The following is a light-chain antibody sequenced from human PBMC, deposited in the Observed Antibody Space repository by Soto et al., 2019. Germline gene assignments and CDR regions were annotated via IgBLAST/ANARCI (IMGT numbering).Light chain of an antibody. CDR3: SSFAGGGNPVL. J-gene: IGLJ2*01. CDR1: SSDVGGYNY. V-gene: IGLV2-8*01. Sequence: QSVLTQPPSASGSLGQSVTISCTGTSSDVGGYNYVSWHQQHPGKAPKLMIYEVTKRPSGVPDRFSGSKSGNRASLTVSGLQAEDEADYYCSSFAGGGNPVLFGGGTKLTVL. CDR2: EVT.